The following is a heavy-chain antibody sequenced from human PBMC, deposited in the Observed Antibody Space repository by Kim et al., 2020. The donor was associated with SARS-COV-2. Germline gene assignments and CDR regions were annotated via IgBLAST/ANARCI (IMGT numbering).Heavy chain of an antibody. D-gene: IGHD2-21*01. CDR3: AKDVFHWQHDF. CDR1: GFSFNNNA. CDR2: LGGDGGT. Sequence: GGSLRLSCAASGFSFNNNAMTWVRQAPGKGLEWVSGLGGDGGTFYANSVKGRFTISRDKSKNTLYLQMTGLRAEDTAVYFCAKDVFHWQHDFWGQGTLVTASS. V-gene: IGHV3-23*01. J-gene: IGHJ4*02.